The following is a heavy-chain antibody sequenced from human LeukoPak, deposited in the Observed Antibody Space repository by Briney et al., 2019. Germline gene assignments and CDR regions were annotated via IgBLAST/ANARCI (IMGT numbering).Heavy chain of an antibody. V-gene: IGHV4-39*01. CDR2: IYYSGST. CDR1: GGSISSSSYY. D-gene: IGHD2-15*01. Sequence: SETLSLTCTVSGGSISSSSYYWGWIRQPPGEGLEWIGSIYYSGSTYYNPSLKSRVTISVDTSKNQFSLKLSSVTAADTAVYYCARICSGGSCYWVNWFDPWGQGTLVTVSS. CDR3: ARICSGGSCYWVNWFDP. J-gene: IGHJ5*02.